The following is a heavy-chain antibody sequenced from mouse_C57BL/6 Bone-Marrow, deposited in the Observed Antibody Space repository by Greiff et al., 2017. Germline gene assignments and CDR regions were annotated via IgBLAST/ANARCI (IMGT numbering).Heavy chain of an antibody. Sequence: EVMLVESGGGLVKPGGSLKLSCAASGFTFSSYTMSWVRQTPEKRLQWVAAISGGGGNTYYPDSVKGRFTISRDNDKNILYLHMSSLRSEDTALYYCSRQVTTVLATKYFDVWGTGTTVTVSS. CDR1: GFTFSSYT. CDR3: SRQVTTVLATKYFDV. J-gene: IGHJ1*03. CDR2: ISGGGGNT. V-gene: IGHV5-9*01. D-gene: IGHD1-1*01.